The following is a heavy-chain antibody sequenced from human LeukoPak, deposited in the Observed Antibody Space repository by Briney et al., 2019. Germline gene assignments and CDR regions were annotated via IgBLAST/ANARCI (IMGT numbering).Heavy chain of an antibody. V-gene: IGHV3-23*01. CDR2: ISGSGGST. Sequence: GGSLRLSCAASGFTFSSYGMSWVRQAPGKGLEWVSAISGSGGSTYYADSVKGRFTVSRDNAKNTLYLQMNSLRAEDTAVYYCARAYDSTFPHYYYMDVWGKGTTVTNSS. CDR3: ARAYDSTFPHYYYMDV. J-gene: IGHJ6*03. D-gene: IGHD3-22*01. CDR1: GFTFSSYG.